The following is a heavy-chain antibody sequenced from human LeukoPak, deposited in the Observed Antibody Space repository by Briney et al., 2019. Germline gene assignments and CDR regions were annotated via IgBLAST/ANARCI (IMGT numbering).Heavy chain of an antibody. Sequence: GSSLRLFCAVCGFIFRRYCMHGVRQAPGKGLEWVAVISYDGTNKYYADSVKGRFTISRDNSKNTLYLQMNSLRAEDTAVYYCAKDRAMASYFDYWGQGTLVTVSS. CDR3: AKDRAMASYFDY. D-gene: IGHD5-18*01. V-gene: IGHV3-30*18. J-gene: IGHJ4*02. CDR2: ISYDGTNK. CDR1: GFIFRRYC.